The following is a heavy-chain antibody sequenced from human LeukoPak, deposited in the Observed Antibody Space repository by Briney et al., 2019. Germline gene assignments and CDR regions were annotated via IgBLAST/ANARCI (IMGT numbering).Heavy chain of an antibody. CDR1: VGSVSSSRYC. J-gene: IGHJ4*02. CDR3: ARHKSFDYLSPIDS. Sequence: SETLSLTCPLSVGSVSSSRYCWGWIRQPPRKWLEWLGSIYYTGSTYYKPSLKSRVTISVDASKNKISLKLSSVTAADTAVYFCARHKSFDYLSPIDSWGQGTLVTVSS. CDR2: IYYTGST. D-gene: IGHD3-9*01. V-gene: IGHV4-39*01.